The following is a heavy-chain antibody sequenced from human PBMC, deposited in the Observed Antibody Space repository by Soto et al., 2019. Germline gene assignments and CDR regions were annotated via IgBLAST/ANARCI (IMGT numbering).Heavy chain of an antibody. Sequence: GSLRLSCASSGVTFSSYEMNWGLQAPGKGLEWVSYISSGGNTIYYADSVKGRFTFSRDNAKNSLYLQMNSLRAEDTAVYYCARVEYGNKWTLGLDVWGQGTTVTVSS. V-gene: IGHV3-48*03. J-gene: IGHJ6*02. D-gene: IGHD1-26*01. CDR1: GVTFSSYE. CDR3: ARVEYGNKWTLGLDV. CDR2: ISSGGNTI.